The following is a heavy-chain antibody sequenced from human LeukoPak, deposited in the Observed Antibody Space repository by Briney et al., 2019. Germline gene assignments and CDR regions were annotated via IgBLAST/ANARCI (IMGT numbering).Heavy chain of an antibody. CDR2: IKDDGSEK. CDR3: ARIREYGFDI. V-gene: IGHV3-7*01. D-gene: IGHD3-10*01. CDR1: AFTFSSYW. Sequence: GGSLSLSCAGSAFTFSSYWMSWVRQAPGKGPEWVANIKDDGSEKYYLDSVKGRFTISRDNAKNSLYLQMNSLRAEDTAVYSCARIREYGFDIWGQGTMVTVSS. J-gene: IGHJ3*02.